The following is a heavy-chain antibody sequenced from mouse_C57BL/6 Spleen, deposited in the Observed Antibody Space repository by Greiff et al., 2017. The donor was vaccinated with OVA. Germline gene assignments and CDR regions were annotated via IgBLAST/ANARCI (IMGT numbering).Heavy chain of an antibody. CDR2: ISNLAYSI. CDR1: GFTFSDYG. V-gene: IGHV5-15*01. Sequence: EVQLVESGGGLVQPGGSLKLSCAASGFTFSDYGMAWVRQAPRKGPEWVAFISNLAYSIYYADTVTGRFTISRENAKNTLYLEMSSLRSEDTAMYYCARHGDYHYFDYWGQGTTLTVSS. J-gene: IGHJ2*01. D-gene: IGHD2-13*01. CDR3: ARHGDYHYFDY.